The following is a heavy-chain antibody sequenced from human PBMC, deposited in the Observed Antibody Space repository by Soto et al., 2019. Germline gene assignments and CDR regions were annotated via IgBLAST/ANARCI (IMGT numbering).Heavy chain of an antibody. CDR1: GFTFTSFA. D-gene: IGHD2-2*01. Sequence: GGSLRLSCAASGFTFTSFAVSWVRQAPGKGLEWVSAISGSGGATYYADSVKGRFTVSRDNSKNTLFLHMSGLRAEDTAVYYCARDRRPSIYSGLAVWGQGTTVTVSS. J-gene: IGHJ6*02. CDR2: ISGSGGAT. CDR3: ARDRRPSIYSGLAV. V-gene: IGHV3-23*01.